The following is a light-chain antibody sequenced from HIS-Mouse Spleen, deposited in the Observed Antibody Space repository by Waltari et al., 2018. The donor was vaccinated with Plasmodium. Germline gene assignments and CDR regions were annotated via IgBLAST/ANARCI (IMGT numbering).Light chain of an antibody. V-gene: IGLV3-25*03. CDR2: KDI. CDR3: QSADSSGTYRV. J-gene: IGLJ2*01. CDR1: ALPKQS. Sequence: SYELTQPPPVSVPPGQTARITCPGDALPKQSAYWYQQKPGQAPVLVQYKDIERPPGIPERFSGSSSGTTVTLTISGVQSEDEADYYCQSADSSGTYRVFGGGTKLTVL.